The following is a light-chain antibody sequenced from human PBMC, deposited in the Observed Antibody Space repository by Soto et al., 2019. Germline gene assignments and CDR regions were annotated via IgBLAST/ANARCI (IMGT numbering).Light chain of an antibody. J-gene: IGLJ3*02. CDR3: CSYAGSRWV. Sequence: QSALTQPASVSGSPGQSITFSCTGTSSDVGSFNLVSWYQQYPGEAPKLIIYEVNKWPSGVSNRFSGSKSGNTASLTISGLQAEDEADYYCCSYAGSRWVFGGGTKVTVL. V-gene: IGLV2-23*02. CDR1: SSDVGSFNL. CDR2: EVN.